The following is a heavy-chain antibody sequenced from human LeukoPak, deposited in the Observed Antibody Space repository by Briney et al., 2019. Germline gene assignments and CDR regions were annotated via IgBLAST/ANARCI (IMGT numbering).Heavy chain of an antibody. V-gene: IGHV3-23*01. CDR1: GFTFSNYA. CDR2: LSGGSSVT. Sequence: GGSLRLSCVASGFTFSNYAMSSVRQTPGKGLEWVSTLSGGSSVTNYADSVKGRFTISKDNAKNTVYLQMNNLRAEDTAVYYCVSFYETYWGRGTLVTVSS. CDR3: VSFYETY. J-gene: IGHJ4*02. D-gene: IGHD2-2*01.